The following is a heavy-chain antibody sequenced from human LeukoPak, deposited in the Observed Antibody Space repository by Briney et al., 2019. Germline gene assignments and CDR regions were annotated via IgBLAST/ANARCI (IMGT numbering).Heavy chain of an antibody. CDR2: IKQDESEK. J-gene: IGHJ4*02. Sequence: GGSLRLSCAASGFTFSSYWMSWVRQAPGKGLEWVANIKQDESEKYYVDSVKGRFTISRDNAKNSLYLQMNSLRAEDTAVYYCAKDGVVGATLFPDYWGQGTLVTVSS. CDR1: GFTFSSYW. CDR3: AKDGVVGATLFPDY. D-gene: IGHD1-26*01. V-gene: IGHV3-7*01.